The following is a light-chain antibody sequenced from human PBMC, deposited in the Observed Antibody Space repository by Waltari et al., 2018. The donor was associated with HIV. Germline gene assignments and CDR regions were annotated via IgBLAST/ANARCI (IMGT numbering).Light chain of an antibody. CDR3: AAWDDSLSGRVV. V-gene: IGLV1-47*01. Sequence: QSVLTQPPSASGTPGQRVTISCSGSSSNIGSNYVYWYKQPPGTAPKLLIYRNNQRPSGVPDRFSGSKSGTSASLAISGLRSEDEADYYCAAWDDSLSGRVVFGGGTKLTVL. CDR1: SSNIGSNY. CDR2: RNN. J-gene: IGLJ2*01.